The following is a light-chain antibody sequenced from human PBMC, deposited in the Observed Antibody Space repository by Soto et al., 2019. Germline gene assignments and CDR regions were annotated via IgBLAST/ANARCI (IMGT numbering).Light chain of an antibody. Sequence: EVVLTQSPGTLSLSPGERATLSCRASESVSSNYLAWYQQKPGQAPRLLIYGAFTRASGIPDRFSGSGSGTDFTLTISALEPEDSAVYYCQRYGSSRGTFGQGTKLEIK. CDR1: ESVSSNY. V-gene: IGKV3-20*01. J-gene: IGKJ2*01. CDR2: GAF. CDR3: QRYGSSRGT.